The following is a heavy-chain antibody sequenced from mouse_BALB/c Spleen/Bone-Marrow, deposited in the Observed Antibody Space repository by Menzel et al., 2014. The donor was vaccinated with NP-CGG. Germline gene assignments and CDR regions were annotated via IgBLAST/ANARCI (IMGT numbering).Heavy chain of an antibody. V-gene: IGHV4-1*02. J-gene: IGHJ3*01. CDR1: GFDFSRDW. Sequence: EVQGVESGGGLVQPGGSLKLSCAASGFDFSRDWMSWVRQAPGKGLQWIGEINPESNTINYTPSLEDKFIISRDNANNTLYLQMSKVRSEDTALYCCARLGYYGWFAYWGQGTLVTVSA. CDR3: ARLGYYGWFAY. CDR2: INPESNTI. D-gene: IGHD2-3*01.